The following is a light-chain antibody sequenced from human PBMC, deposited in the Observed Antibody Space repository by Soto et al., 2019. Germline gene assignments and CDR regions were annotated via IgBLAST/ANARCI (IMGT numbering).Light chain of an antibody. CDR3: QHYNSYSEA. V-gene: IGKV1-5*03. Sequence: DIQMTQSPSTLSGSVGDRVTITCRASQTISSWLAWYQQKPGKAPKLLIYKASTFKSGVPSRFSGSGSGTEFTLTISSLQPDDFATYYCQHYNSYSEALGQGTKVDTK. J-gene: IGKJ1*01. CDR2: KAS. CDR1: QTISSW.